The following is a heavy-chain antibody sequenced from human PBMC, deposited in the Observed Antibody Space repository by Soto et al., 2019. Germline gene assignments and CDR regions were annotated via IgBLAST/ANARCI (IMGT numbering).Heavy chain of an antibody. CDR2: INPSGGST. Sequence: GASVKVSCKASGYTFTSYYMHWVRQAPGQGLEWTGVINPSGGSTDYAQKSQGRVTMTRDTSTSTVYMELSSLRSEDTAVYYCARDRGRAAAGEYHYYGMDVWGQGTTVTVSS. J-gene: IGHJ6*02. D-gene: IGHD6-13*01. V-gene: IGHV1-46*01. CDR1: GYTFTSYY. CDR3: ARDRGRAAAGEYHYYGMDV.